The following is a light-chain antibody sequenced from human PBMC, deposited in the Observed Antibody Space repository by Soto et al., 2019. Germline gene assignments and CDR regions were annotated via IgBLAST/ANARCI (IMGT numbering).Light chain of an antibody. CDR1: QRVSNKY. Sequence: ETVLTQSPGTLSLSQGESATLSCRASQRVSNKYLVWYQQKPVQAPRLLIHGASSRATGIPDRVSGSGSGTDFTLTISRLEAADSAVYYCQQCGSSPYTFGQGTKLEIK. J-gene: IGKJ2*01. CDR2: GAS. CDR3: QQCGSSPYT. V-gene: IGKV3-20*01.